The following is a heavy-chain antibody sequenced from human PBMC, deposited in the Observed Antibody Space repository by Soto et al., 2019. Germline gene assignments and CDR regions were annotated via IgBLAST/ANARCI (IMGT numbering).Heavy chain of an antibody. J-gene: IGHJ3*02. CDR3: ARDRAGDDDHDAFDI. D-gene: IGHD1-26*01. V-gene: IGHV3-7*03. Sequence: PGGSLRLSCAASGFSFSSYWMSWVRQAPGKGLEWVANIKQDGSEKYYMDSVKGRFTISRHNSKNTLYLQMNSLRAEDTAVYYCARDRAGDDDHDAFDIWGQGTMVTVSS. CDR2: IKQDGSEK. CDR1: GFSFSSYW.